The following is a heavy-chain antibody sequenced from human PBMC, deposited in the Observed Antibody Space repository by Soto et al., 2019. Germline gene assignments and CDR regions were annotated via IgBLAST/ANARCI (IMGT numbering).Heavy chain of an antibody. V-gene: IGHV3-23*01. CDR2: ISGSGGST. D-gene: IGHD3-3*01. Sequence: PGGSLRLSCAASGFTFSSYAMSWVRQAPGKGLEWVSAISGSGGSTYYADSVKGRFTISRDNSKNTLYLQMNSLRAEDTAVYYCAKXPRITIFGAVYYYGMDVWGQGTTVTVSS. J-gene: IGHJ6*02. CDR1: GFTFSSYA. CDR3: AKXPRITIFGAVYYYGMDV.